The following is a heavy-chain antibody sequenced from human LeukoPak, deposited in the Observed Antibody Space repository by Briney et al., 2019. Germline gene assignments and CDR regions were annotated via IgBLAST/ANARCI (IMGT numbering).Heavy chain of an antibody. V-gene: IGHV3-23*01. CDR3: AKAMVGATVRAFDI. J-gene: IGHJ3*02. D-gene: IGHD1-26*01. CDR1: GFTFSSYA. Sequence: GGSLRLSCAASGFTFSSYAMSWVRQAPGKGLEWVSAISGSGGSTYYADTVKGRFTISRDNSKNTLSLQMNSLRAEDTAVYYCAKAMVGATVRAFDIWGQGTMVTVSS. CDR2: ISGSGGST.